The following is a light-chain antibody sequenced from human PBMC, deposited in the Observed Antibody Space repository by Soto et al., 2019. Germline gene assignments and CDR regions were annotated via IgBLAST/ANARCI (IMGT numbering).Light chain of an antibody. CDR1: QSISSW. J-gene: IGKJ1*01. CDR2: KAS. CDR3: QQYNSYSRT. V-gene: IGKV1-5*03. Sequence: DIQMTQSPSTLSASVGDRVTITCRASQSISSWLAWYQQKPGEAPKLLIYKASSLESGVPSRFSGSGSGTEITLTISSLQPDDFATYYCQQYNSYSRTFGQGTKVDIK.